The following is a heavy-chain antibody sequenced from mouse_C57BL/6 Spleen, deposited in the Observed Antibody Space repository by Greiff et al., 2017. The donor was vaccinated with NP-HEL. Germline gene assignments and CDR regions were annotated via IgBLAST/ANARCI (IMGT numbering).Heavy chain of an antibody. Sequence: VQLQQSGAELAKPGASVKLSCKASGYTFTSYWMHWVKQRPGQGLEWLGYINPSSGYTKYNQKFKDKATLTADTSSSTANMQLSSLTYEDSAVYYCARWVDYDDAMDDWGQGTSVTVSS. CDR1: GYTFTSYW. V-gene: IGHV1-7*01. CDR3: ARWVDYDDAMDD. CDR2: INPSSGYT. D-gene: IGHD2-4*01. J-gene: IGHJ4*01.